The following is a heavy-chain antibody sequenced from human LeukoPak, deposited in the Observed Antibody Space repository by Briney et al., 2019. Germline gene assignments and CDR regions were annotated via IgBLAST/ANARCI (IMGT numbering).Heavy chain of an antibody. Sequence: GGSLRLSCEASGFTFRSFAMSWVRQAPGKGLEWLSGISASGHYIYQADSVKGRITISRDNSKNTLYIEINSLRVEDTAVYYCARDGSWGDYQFYFYMDVWGKGTTVTVSS. CDR2: ISASGHYI. CDR1: GFTFRSFA. CDR3: ARDGSWGDYQFYFYMDV. V-gene: IGHV3-23*01. J-gene: IGHJ6*03. D-gene: IGHD2-2*01.